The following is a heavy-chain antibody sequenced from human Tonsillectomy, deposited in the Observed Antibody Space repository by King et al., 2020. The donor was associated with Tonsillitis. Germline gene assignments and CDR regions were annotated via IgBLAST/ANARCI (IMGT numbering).Heavy chain of an antibody. V-gene: IGHV3-21*01. D-gene: IGHD3-22*01. J-gene: IGHJ6*03. CDR3: ARYQMYYDSSGYYYVDYYYYYYMDV. CDR1: GFTFSSYS. Sequence: VQLVESGGGLVKPGGSLRLSCAASGFTFSSYSMNWVRQAPGKGLEWVSSISSSSSYIYYADSVKGRFTITRDNAKKSLYLQMNSLRAEDTAVYYCARYQMYYDSSGYYYVDYYYYYYMDVWGKGTTVTVSS. CDR2: ISSSSSYI.